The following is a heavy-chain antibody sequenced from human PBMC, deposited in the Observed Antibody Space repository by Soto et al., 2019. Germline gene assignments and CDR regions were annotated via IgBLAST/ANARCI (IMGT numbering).Heavy chain of an antibody. V-gene: IGHV3-15*01. CDR1: GFTFSNAW. D-gene: IGHD3-3*01. Sequence: GGSLRLSCAASGFTFSNAWMSGVRKAPGKGLEWVGRIKSKTDGGTTDYAAPVKGRFTISRDDSKNTLYLQMNSLKTEDTAVYYCTTPRATYYDFWDDAFDIWGQGTMVTVSS. CDR3: TTPRATYYDFWDDAFDI. CDR2: IKSKTDGGTT. J-gene: IGHJ3*02.